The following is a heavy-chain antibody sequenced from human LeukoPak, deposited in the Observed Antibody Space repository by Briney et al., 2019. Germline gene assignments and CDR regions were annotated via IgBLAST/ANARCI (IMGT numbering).Heavy chain of an antibody. J-gene: IGHJ3*02. V-gene: IGHV3-21*01. CDR1: GFTFSSYG. Sequence: PGRSLRLSCAASGFTFSSYGMHWVRQAPGKGLEWVSSISSSSSYIYYADSVKGRFTISRDNAKNSLYLQMNSLRAEDTAVYYCARDPVVITTIGDAFDIWGQGTMVTVSS. CDR3: ARDPVVITTIGDAFDI. D-gene: IGHD3-22*01. CDR2: ISSSSSYI.